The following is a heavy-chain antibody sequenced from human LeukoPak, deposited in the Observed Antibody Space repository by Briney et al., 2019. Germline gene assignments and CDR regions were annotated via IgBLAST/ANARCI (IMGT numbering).Heavy chain of an antibody. J-gene: IGHJ4*02. CDR1: GFSLSDAY. D-gene: IGHD4-11*01. Sequence: GRSLRLSCAASGFSLSDAYMSWVRQTPGKRLEWIGRIISKSDGGMTDYAAPVQGRFIISRDDSKGTLYLQLNSLRTDDTAVYYCLAQYYFDYWGRGTLVTVSS. CDR3: LAQYYFDY. V-gene: IGHV3-15*01. CDR2: IISKSDGGMT.